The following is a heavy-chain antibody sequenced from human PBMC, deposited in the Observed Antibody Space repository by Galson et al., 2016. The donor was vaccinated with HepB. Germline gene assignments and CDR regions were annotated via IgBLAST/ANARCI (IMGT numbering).Heavy chain of an antibody. Sequence: SLRLSCAASQFAFSSYGMHWVRQAPGRGLEWVAVISSDATITYYADSVKGRFTISRDNSKNTLYLQMNSLRAEDTAVYYCAREDSTIAASSFDYWGQGTTVTVSS. CDR2: ISSDATIT. J-gene: IGHJ4*03. CDR3: AREDSTIAASSFDY. CDR1: QFAFSSYG. D-gene: IGHD6-13*01. V-gene: IGHV3-30*03.